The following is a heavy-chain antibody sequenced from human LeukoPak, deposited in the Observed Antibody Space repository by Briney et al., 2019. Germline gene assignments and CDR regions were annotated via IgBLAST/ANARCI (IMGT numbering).Heavy chain of an antibody. CDR3: ARDHNYAFDN. Sequence: GGSLTLSCTPSGLPFIEYSMKWVRQVPGKGMEWISYIRIDSGNTKYADSVRGRFTISADKAKNSLYLQMNSLRVEDTAVYYCARDHNYAFDNWGQGTLVSVAS. CDR2: IRIDSGNT. V-gene: IGHV3-48*01. CDR1: GLPFIEYS. J-gene: IGHJ4*02. D-gene: IGHD1-1*01.